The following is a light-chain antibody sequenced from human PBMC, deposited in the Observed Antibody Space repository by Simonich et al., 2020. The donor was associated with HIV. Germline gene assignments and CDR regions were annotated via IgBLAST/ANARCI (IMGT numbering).Light chain of an antibody. Sequence: EIVMTQSPATLSVSPGERATLSCRASQSVTTNLAWYQQKPGQAPRLLIYAASTRATGIPARFSGSGSGTEFTLTISSTQSEDFAVYYCQQYNNWPSPFTFGPGTKVDIK. CDR1: QSVTTN. V-gene: IGKV3-15*01. CDR2: AAS. J-gene: IGKJ3*01. CDR3: QQYNNWPSPFT.